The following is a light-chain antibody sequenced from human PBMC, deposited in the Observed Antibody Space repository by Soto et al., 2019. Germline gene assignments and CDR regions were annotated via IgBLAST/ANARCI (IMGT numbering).Light chain of an antibody. CDR2: GAS. CDR3: QQYNNWPPRAWT. V-gene: IGKV3-15*01. J-gene: IGKJ1*01. Sequence: EIGMTQSPATLYVSPGERATLSCRASQSVSSNLAWYQQKPGQAPRLLVYGASTRATGIPARFSGSGSGTEFTLNISSLQSEDFAVYYCQQYNNWPPRAWTFGQGTKVEI. CDR1: QSVSSN.